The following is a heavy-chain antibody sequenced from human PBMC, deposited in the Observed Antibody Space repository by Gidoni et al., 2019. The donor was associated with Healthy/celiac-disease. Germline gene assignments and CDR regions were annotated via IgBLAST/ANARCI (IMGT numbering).Heavy chain of an antibody. CDR3: ASPRYGDYLGAEFDP. CDR2: IYYSGRT. V-gene: IGHV4-39*01. Sequence: QLQLQESGPGLVKPSETLSLTCTVSGGSISSSSYYWGWIRQPPGKGLEWIGSIYYSGRTYYNPSLKSRVTISVDTSKNQFSLKLSSVTAADTAVYYCASPRYGDYLGAEFDPWGQGTLVTVSS. J-gene: IGHJ5*02. CDR1: GGSISSSSYY. D-gene: IGHD4-17*01.